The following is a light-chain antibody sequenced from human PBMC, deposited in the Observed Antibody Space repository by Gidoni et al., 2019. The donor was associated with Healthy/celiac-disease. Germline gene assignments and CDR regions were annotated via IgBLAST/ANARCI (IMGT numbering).Light chain of an antibody. CDR2: DVS. V-gene: IGLV2-14*01. CDR3: SAYTSSSTRV. CDR1: SSDVGCYNY. Sequence: QSALTQPASVSGSPGQSITISCTGTSSDVGCYNYVSCYQQHPGKAPKLMIYDVSNRPSGVSNRFSVSKSGNTASLTISVLQAEDEADYYCSAYTSSSTRVFGGGTKLTVL. J-gene: IGLJ2*01.